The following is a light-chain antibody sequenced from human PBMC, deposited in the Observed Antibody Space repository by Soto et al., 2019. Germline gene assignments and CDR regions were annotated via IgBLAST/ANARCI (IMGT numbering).Light chain of an antibody. Sequence: MTPSPSTLSASVGNRVTITCRASQSLSSWLAWCQQKPGKAPKLLIYDSSSLESGVPSRFSGSGSGTDFTLTISSLQPEDFAVYYYQQYNNWPPWTFGQGTKV. CDR3: QQYNNWPPWT. CDR1: QSLSSW. CDR2: DSS. J-gene: IGKJ1*01. V-gene: IGKV1-5*01.